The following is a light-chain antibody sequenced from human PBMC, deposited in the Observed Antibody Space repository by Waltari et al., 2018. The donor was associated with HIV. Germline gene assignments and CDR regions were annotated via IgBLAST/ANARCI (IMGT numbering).Light chain of an antibody. J-gene: IGLJ2*01. Sequence: QSALTQPPSASGSPGQSVTISCTGTSSDVGGYNYVSWYQQHPGKAPKLMIYEVTKRPSGGPDRFSGSKSGNTASLTVSGLQAEDYADYYCSSYAGSSNLRVFGGGTKLTVL. CDR1: SSDVGGYNY. V-gene: IGLV2-8*01. CDR3: SSYAGSSNLRV. CDR2: EVT.